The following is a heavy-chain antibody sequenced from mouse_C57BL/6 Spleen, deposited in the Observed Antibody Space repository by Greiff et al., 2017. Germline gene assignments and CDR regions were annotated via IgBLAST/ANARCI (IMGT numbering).Heavy chain of an antibody. Sequence: VQLQQSGAELVRPGASVKLSCTASGFNIKDDYMHWVKQRPEQGLEWIGWIDPENGDTEYASKFQGKATITADTSSNTAYLQLSSLTSEDTAVYYCTRGDYDEWGQGTLVTVSA. D-gene: IGHD2-4*01. V-gene: IGHV14-4*01. CDR1: GFNIKDDY. CDR2: IDPENGDT. J-gene: IGHJ3*01. CDR3: TRGDYDE.